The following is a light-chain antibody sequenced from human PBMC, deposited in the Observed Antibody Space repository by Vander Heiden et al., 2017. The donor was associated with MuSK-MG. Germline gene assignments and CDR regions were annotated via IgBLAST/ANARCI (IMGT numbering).Light chain of an antibody. CDR2: QDS. CDR3: QAWDSSTGV. Sequence: SYELTQPPSVSVSPGQTASITCSGDKLGDKYACWYQQKPGQSPVLVIYQDSKRPSGIPERFSGSNSATTATPTISGTQAVDESYYYCQAWDSSTGVFGGGTKLTVL. V-gene: IGLV3-1*01. CDR1: KLGDKY. J-gene: IGLJ2*01.